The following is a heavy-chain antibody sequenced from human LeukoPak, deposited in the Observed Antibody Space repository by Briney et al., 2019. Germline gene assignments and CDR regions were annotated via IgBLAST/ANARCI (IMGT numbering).Heavy chain of an antibody. Sequence: PSETLSLTCTVSGGSISTTTYHWAWIRQPPGKGLEWIGNVYYGGVNYYNPSLKSRVTISADTPRNQFSLTLSSVTAADTAVYYCAREPSYSSSGAFDIWGQGTMVTVSS. J-gene: IGHJ3*02. V-gene: IGHV4-39*02. CDR1: GGSISTTTYH. D-gene: IGHD6-6*01. CDR3: AREPSYSSSGAFDI. CDR2: VYYGGVN.